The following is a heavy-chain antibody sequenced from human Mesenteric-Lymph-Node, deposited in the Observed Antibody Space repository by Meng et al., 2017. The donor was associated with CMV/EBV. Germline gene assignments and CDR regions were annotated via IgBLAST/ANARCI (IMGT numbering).Heavy chain of an antibody. V-gene: IGHV4-4*02. D-gene: IGHD3-16*01. CDR2: IYHSEST. J-gene: IGHJ4*02. CDR3: ARDRGEFLNYAFDY. CDR1: GGSISSSNW. Sequence: SGGSISSSNWWSWVRQPPGKGLEWIGEIYHSESTNYNPSLKSRVTISVDKSKNQFSLKLSSVTAADTAVYYCARDRGEFLNYAFDYWGQGTLVTVSS.